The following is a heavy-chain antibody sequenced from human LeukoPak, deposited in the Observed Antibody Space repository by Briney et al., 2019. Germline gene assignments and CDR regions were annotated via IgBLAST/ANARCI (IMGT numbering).Heavy chain of an antibody. Sequence: PSETLSLTCTVSGGSISSYYWSWIRQPAGKGLEWIGRIYTSGSTNYNPSLKSRVTMSVDTSKNQFSLKLSSVTAADTAVYYCARHVSYYDTTGNFRDYWGQGTLVTVSS. D-gene: IGHD3-22*01. CDR3: ARHVSYYDTTGNFRDY. CDR1: GGSISSYY. CDR2: IYTSGST. V-gene: IGHV4-4*07. J-gene: IGHJ4*02.